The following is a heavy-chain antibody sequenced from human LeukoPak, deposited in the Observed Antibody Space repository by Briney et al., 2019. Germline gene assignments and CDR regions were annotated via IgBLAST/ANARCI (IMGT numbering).Heavy chain of an antibody. V-gene: IGHV4-34*01. J-gene: IGHJ6*02. Sequence: SETLSLTCAVYGGSFSGYYWSWIRRPPGKGLEWIGEINHSGSTNYNPSLKSRVTISVDTSKNQFSLKLSSVTAADTAVYYCARDGYFERGGYGYYDGMDVWGQGTTVTVSS. D-gene: IGHD3-22*01. CDR1: GGSFSGYY. CDR3: ARDGYFERGGYGYYDGMDV. CDR2: INHSGST.